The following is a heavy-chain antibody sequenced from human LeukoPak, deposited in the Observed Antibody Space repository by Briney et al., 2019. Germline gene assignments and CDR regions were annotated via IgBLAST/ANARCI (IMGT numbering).Heavy chain of an antibody. CDR2: ISNSGSTI. Sequence: GGSLRLCCAASGFTFSSYGMNWVRQAPGKGLEWVSYISNSGSTIYYADSVKGRFTISRDNAKNSLYLQMNSLRAEDTAVYYCARISHSAYIHDYWGQGTLVTVSS. D-gene: IGHD3-16*01. J-gene: IGHJ4*02. CDR3: ARISHSAYIHDY. CDR1: GFTFSSYG. V-gene: IGHV3-48*03.